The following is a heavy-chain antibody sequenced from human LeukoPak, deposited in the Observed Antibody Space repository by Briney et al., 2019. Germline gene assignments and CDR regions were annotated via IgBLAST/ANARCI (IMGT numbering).Heavy chain of an antibody. CDR1: GGSFSGYF. D-gene: IGHD1-14*01. V-gene: IGHV4-34*01. Sequence: SETLSLTCAVYGGSFSGYFWIWVRQPPGKGLEWIGEISLDGSTTYNPSLKSRDTISVDTSKTQFSLKLTSVAAADTAVYYCVRRRKSNDNWGQGTLVTVSA. CDR3: VRRRKSNDN. CDR2: ISLDGST. J-gene: IGHJ4*02.